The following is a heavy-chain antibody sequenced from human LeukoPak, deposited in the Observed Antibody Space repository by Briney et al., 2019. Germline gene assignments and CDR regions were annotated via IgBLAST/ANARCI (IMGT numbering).Heavy chain of an antibody. D-gene: IGHD2-15*01. V-gene: IGHV1-69*05. CDR1: GGTFSSYA. CDR2: IIPIFGTA. Sequence: GSSVKVSCKASGGTFSSYAISWVRQAPGQGLEWMGGIIPIFGTANYAQKFQGRDTITTDESTSTAYMELSSLRSEDTAVYYCARGPCSGGSCYWFDPWGQGTLVTVSS. CDR3: ARGPCSGGSCYWFDP. J-gene: IGHJ5*02.